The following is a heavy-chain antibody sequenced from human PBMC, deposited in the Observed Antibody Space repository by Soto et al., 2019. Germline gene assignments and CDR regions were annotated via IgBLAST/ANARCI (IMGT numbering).Heavy chain of an antibody. J-gene: IGHJ4*02. CDR3: ARAPFDYDSSGYLSGDFDY. CDR1: GFTFSDYY. D-gene: IGHD3-22*01. CDR2: ISSSGSTI. Sequence: QVQLVESGGGLVKPGGSLRLSCAASGFTFSDYYMSWIRQAPGKGLEWVSYISSSGSTIYYADSVKGRFTISRDNAKNSLYLQMNSLRAEETAVYYCARAPFDYDSSGYLSGDFDYWGQGTLVTVSS. V-gene: IGHV3-11*01.